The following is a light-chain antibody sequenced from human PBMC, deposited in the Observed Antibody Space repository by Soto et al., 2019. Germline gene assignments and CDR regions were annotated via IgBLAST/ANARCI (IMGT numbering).Light chain of an antibody. CDR3: CSYADSTWGYV. Sequence: QSVRAQPASVSGSPGQSITISCTGTSSDIGNYHLVSWYQHHPGKAPKLIIYEVSKWPSGVSDRFSGSKSGYTASLTISGLQAEDEADYFCCSYADSTWGYVLGTRTMVTDL. CDR2: EVS. CDR1: SSDIGNYHL. V-gene: IGLV2-23*02. J-gene: IGLJ1*01.